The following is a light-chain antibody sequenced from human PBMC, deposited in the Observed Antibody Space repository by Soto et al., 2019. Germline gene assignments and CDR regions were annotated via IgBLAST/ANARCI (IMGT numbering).Light chain of an antibody. CDR2: GNS. Sequence: QSVLTQPPSVSGAPGQRVTISCTGSSSNIGAGYDVHWYQQLPGTAPKLLIYGNSNRPSGVPDRFSGSKSGSSASLAITGLQAEDEADYYCSSYSDSDTKVFGTGTKVTVL. V-gene: IGLV1-40*01. CDR1: SSNIGAGYD. J-gene: IGLJ1*01. CDR3: SSYSDSDTKV.